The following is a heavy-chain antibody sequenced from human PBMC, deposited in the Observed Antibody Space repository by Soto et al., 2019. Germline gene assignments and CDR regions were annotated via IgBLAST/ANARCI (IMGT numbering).Heavy chain of an antibody. CDR3: RASGRDVLGYDYRDNEGLDI. V-gene: IGHV1-69*01. CDR2: IIPLFNVA. Sequence: QVQLVQSGPEVKKPGSSVKVSCEASGGTFSNFAVNWVRQAPGQGLEWVGGIIPLFNVAKYAQKFEGRVTVVADVSTSTAYMDLCSLRSYVTAVYYCRASGRDVLGYDYRDNEGLDIWCQGRRVT. D-gene: IGHD4-4*01. CDR1: GGTFSNFA. J-gene: IGHJ3*02.